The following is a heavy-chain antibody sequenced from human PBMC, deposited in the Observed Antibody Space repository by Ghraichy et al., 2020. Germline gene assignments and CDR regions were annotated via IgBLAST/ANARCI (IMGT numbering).Heavy chain of an antibody. D-gene: IGHD3-10*01. J-gene: IGHJ4*02. CDR1: GGSFSGYY. V-gene: IGHV4-34*01. CDR3: ARSGYGSGSYLDY. Sequence: SETLSLTCAVYGGSFSGYYWSWIRQPPGKGLEWIGEINHSGSTNYNPSLKSRVTISVDKSKNQFSLKLSSVTAADTAVYYCARSGYGSGSYLDYWGQGTLVTVSS. CDR2: INHSGST.